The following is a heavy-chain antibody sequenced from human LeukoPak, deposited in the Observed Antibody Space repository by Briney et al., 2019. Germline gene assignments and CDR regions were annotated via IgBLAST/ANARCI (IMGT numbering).Heavy chain of an antibody. V-gene: IGHV1-2*02. J-gene: IGHJ4*02. CDR2: INPNSGGT. CDR1: GYTFTCYY. D-gene: IGHD1-26*01. CDR3: ARLVGATALDY. Sequence: ASVKVCCKASGYTFTCYYMHWVRQAPGQGLEWMGWINPNSGGTNYAQKFQGRVTMTRDTSISTAYMELSRLRSDDTAVYYCARLVGATALDYWGQGTLVTVSS.